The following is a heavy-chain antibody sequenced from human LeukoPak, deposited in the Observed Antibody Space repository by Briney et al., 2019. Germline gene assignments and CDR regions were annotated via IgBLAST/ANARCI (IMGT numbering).Heavy chain of an antibody. CDR2: ISYDGSNK. CDR1: GFTFSSYA. Sequence: GRSLRLSCAASGFTFSSYAMHWVRQAPGKGLEWVAVISYDGSNKYYADSVKGRFTISRDNSKNTLHLQMNSLRAEDTAVYYCARGRCSGGSCYIDYWGQGTLVTVSS. D-gene: IGHD2-15*01. V-gene: IGHV3-30-3*01. CDR3: ARGRCSGGSCYIDY. J-gene: IGHJ4*02.